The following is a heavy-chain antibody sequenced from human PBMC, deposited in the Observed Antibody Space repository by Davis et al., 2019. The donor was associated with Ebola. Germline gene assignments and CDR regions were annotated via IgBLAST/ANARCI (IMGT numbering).Heavy chain of an antibody. CDR2: ITWNGGST. D-gene: IGHD2-2*01. J-gene: IGHJ5*02. CDR1: GFSFSNYA. CDR3: ARVKGCSSTSCYGWFDP. V-gene: IGHV3-20*04. Sequence: GGSLRLSCTASGFSFSNYAMNWVRQAPGKGLEWVSGITWNGGSTGYADSVKGRFTISRDNAKNTLYLQMNSLRAEDTAVYYCARVKGCSSTSCYGWFDPWGQGTLVTVSS.